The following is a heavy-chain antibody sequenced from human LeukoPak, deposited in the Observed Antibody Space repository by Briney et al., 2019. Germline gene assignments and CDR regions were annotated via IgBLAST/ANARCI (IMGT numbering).Heavy chain of an antibody. CDR3: ARHIGGGIEDMDV. CDR1: GGSIGTYY. D-gene: IGHD3-16*02. J-gene: IGHJ6*03. Sequence: PSETLSLTCTASGGSIGTYYWTWIRQSPGKGLEWIGYIYVTGSTRYYPYFQSRVTISVDTSKNQFFLKMSSVTAADTAAHYCARHIGGGIEDMDVWGKGTKVTVSS. V-gene: IGHV4-59*08. CDR2: IYVTGST.